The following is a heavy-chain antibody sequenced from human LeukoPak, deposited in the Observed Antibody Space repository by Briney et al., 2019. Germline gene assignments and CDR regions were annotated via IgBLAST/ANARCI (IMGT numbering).Heavy chain of an antibody. CDR3: ARDTNPSYSGWYNLPDY. V-gene: IGHV1-46*01. J-gene: IGHJ4*02. Sequence: GASVKVSCKASGYTFTSYYMHWVRQAPGQGLEWMGIINPSGGSTSHAQKFQGRVTMTRDTSTSTVYMELSSLRSEDTAVYYCARDTNPSYSGWYNLPDYWGQGTLVTVSS. CDR1: GYTFTSYY. D-gene: IGHD6-19*01. CDR2: INPSGGST.